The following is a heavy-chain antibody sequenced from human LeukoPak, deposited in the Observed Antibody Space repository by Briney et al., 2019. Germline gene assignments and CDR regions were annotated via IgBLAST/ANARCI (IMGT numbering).Heavy chain of an antibody. J-gene: IGHJ4*02. D-gene: IGHD6-13*01. Sequence: ASVKVSCKVSGYTFTDYYMHWVQQAPGKGLEWMGLVDPEDGETIYAEKFQGRVTIIADTSTDTAYMELSSLRSEDTAVYYCATGEQQLVQDYWGQGTLVTVCS. CDR1: GYTFTDYY. CDR2: VDPEDGET. V-gene: IGHV1-69-2*01. CDR3: ATGEQQLVQDY.